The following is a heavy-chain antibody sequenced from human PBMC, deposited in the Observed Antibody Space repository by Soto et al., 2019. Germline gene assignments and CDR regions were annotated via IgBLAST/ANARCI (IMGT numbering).Heavy chain of an antibody. V-gene: IGHV4-59*01. J-gene: IGHJ4*02. CDR2: IYYSGST. D-gene: IGHD3-22*01. CDR1: GGSISSYY. Sequence: SETLSLTCTVSGGSISSYYWSWIRQPPGKGLEWIGYIYYSGSTNYNPSLKSRVTISVDTSKNQFSLKLSSVTAADTAVYYCARVITMIVADWCQGTLVTVSS. CDR3: ARVITMIVAD.